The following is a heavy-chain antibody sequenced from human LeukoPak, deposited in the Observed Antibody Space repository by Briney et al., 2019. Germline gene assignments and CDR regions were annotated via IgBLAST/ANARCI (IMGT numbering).Heavy chain of an antibody. Sequence: SETLSLTCTVSGGSISSGSYYWVWIRQSAGKGLEWIGRIYIYTSVSTNYNPSLKNRVTISVDTSKNQFSLNLSSVTAADTAAYYCARDRGSGSYNVFDIWGQGTKVTVSS. CDR3: ARDRGSGSYNVFDI. D-gene: IGHD3-10*01. CDR2: YIYTSVST. V-gene: IGHV4-61*02. CDR1: GGSISSGSYY. J-gene: IGHJ3*02.